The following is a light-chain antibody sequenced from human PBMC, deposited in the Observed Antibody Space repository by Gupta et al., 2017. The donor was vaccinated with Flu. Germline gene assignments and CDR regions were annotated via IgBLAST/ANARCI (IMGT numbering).Light chain of an antibody. CDR1: QTVRNY. J-gene: IGKJ4*01. V-gene: IGKV3-11*01. Sequence: VLTQSPATLSLSPGERATLSCRASQTVRNYLAWYQQKPGQAPRVLIYETSSRATGITARFSGSGSGTDFSRTSSSIEPDDCAGYDGQLSYAFGRGTKVEIK. CDR3: QLSYA. CDR2: ETS.